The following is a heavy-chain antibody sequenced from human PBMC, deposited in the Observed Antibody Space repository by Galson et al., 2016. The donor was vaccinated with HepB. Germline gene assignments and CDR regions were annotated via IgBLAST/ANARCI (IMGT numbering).Heavy chain of an antibody. J-gene: IGHJ3*02. V-gene: IGHV3-53*01. CDR2: ILKSGGT. D-gene: IGHD3-16*01. Sequence: SLRLSCAASGFNVDTYYLGWVRQAPGKGLEWVSVILKSGGTSVAASVRGRFSISRDNPKTTVYLQLNSLRAEDTALYYCATSSRAWGPDAFDIWGQGTMVTVSS. CDR1: GFNVDTYY. CDR3: ATSSRAWGPDAFDI.